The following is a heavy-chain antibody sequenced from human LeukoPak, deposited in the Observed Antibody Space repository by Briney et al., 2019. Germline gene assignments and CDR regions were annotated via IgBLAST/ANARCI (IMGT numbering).Heavy chain of an antibody. D-gene: IGHD3-22*01. CDR1: GFTFRSYG. Sequence: GRSLRLSCAASGFTFRSYGMHWVRQAPGKGLEWVAVISYDGSKEYYADSVKGRFAISRDNSKSTLYLQMNSLRAEDTAVYYCAKDLADYYDSSGYYPDHWGQGTLVTVSS. CDR3: AKDLADYYDSSGYYPDH. V-gene: IGHV3-30*18. J-gene: IGHJ4*02. CDR2: ISYDGSKE.